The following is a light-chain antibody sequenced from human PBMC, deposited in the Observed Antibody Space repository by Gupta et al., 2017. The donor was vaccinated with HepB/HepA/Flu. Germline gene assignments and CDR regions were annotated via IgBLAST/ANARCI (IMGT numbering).Light chain of an antibody. CDR3: QQYGASRLT. CDR2: GAS. CDR1: QSVTNNY. V-gene: IGKV3-20*01. Sequence: EIVLTQSPGTLSLSPGERATLSCRASQSVTNNYLAWYQQKPGQAPRLLIFGASSRTAGIPDRFRGSGSGTDFTLTISRLEPEDFAVYFCQQYGASRLTFGGGTKVENK. J-gene: IGKJ4*01.